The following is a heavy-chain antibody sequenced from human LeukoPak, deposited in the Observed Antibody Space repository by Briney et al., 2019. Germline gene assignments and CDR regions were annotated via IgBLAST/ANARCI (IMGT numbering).Heavy chain of an antibody. V-gene: IGHV1-18*01. J-gene: IGHJ5*02. D-gene: IGHD6-13*01. CDR3: ARVRSRIAAAGTENWFDP. Sequence: ASVTVSCKASGYTFTSYGISWVRQAPGQGLEWMGWISAYNGNTNYAQKLQGRVTMTTDTSTSTAYMELRSLRSDDTAVYYCARVRSRIAAAGTENWFDPWGQGTLVTVSS. CDR1: GYTFTSYG. CDR2: ISAYNGNT.